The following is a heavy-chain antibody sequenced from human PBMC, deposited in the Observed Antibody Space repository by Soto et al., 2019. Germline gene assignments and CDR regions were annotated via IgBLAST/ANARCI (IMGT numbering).Heavy chain of an antibody. V-gene: IGHV3-7*03. J-gene: IGHJ4*02. Sequence: PGGSLRLSCAASGFTFSSYWMSWVRQAPGKGLAWVADIKQDGTEKYYVDSVKGRFTISRDNAKSSLYLQMNSLRAEDTAVYYCARDKYYDFWIGYSNYYFDYWGQGALVTVSS. CDR2: IKQDGTEK. CDR1: GFTFSSYW. D-gene: IGHD3-3*01. CDR3: ARDKYYDFWIGYSNYYFDY.